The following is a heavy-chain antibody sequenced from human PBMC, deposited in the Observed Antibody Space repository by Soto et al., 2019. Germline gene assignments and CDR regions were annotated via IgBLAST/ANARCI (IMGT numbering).Heavy chain of an antibody. V-gene: IGHV1-18*01. J-gene: IGHJ4*02. CDR3: ARAWDYYDSSGYQDY. D-gene: IGHD3-22*01. CDR2: ISAYNGNT. Sequence: GASVKVSCKASGYTFTSYGISWVRQAPGQGLEWMGWISAYNGNTNYAQKLQGRVTMTTDTSTSTAYMELRSLRSDDTAVYYCARAWDYYDSSGYQDYWGQGTLVTAPQ. CDR1: GYTFTSYG.